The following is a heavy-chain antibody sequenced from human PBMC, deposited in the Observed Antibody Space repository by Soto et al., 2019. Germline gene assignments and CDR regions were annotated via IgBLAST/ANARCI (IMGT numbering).Heavy chain of an antibody. V-gene: IGHV1-2*04. CDR2: INPNSGNT. Sequence: ASVKVSCKASGYTFTGYYLHWVRQAPGQGPEWMGWINPNSGNTKYEQKFRDCVTMTRDTSINTAYMELTRLKSDDTAVYYCATALMVGPLGFDHWGQGTLVTVSS. CDR1: GYTFTGYY. D-gene: IGHD1-26*01. J-gene: IGHJ4*02. CDR3: ATALMVGPLGFDH.